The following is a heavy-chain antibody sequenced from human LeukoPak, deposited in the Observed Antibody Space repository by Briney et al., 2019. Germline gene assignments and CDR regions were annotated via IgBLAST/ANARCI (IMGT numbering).Heavy chain of an antibody. V-gene: IGHV1-46*01. CDR1: GYTLTSYY. J-gene: IGHJ6*03. CDR2: INPSGGST. CDR3: ARVLGYSYNPYYYYMDV. D-gene: IGHD5-18*01. Sequence: GASVKVSCKASGYTLTSYYMHWVRQAPGHGLEWMGLINPSGGSTSYAQKFQGRVTMTRDTSTSTVYMELSSLRSEDTAVYYCARVLGYSYNPYYYYMDVWGKGTTVTVSS.